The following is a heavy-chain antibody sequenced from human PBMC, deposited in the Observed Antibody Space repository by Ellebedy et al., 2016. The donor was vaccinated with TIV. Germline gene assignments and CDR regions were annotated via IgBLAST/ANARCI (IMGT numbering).Heavy chain of an antibody. CDR3: ARDLAFGRGSYGLDY. J-gene: IGHJ4*02. V-gene: IGHV3-30-3*01. CDR2: ISYDGSNK. D-gene: IGHD1-26*01. Sequence: GESLKISXAASGFTFSSYAMHWVRQAPGKGLEWVAVISYDGSNKYYADSVKGRFTISRDNSKNTLYLQMNSLRAEDTAVYYCARDLAFGRGSYGLDYWGQGTLVTVSS. CDR1: GFTFSSYA.